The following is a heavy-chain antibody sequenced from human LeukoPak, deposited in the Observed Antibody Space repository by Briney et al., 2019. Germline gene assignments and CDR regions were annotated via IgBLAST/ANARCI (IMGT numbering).Heavy chain of an antibody. CDR3: ARVDLRAAYFDY. Sequence: SETLSLTCTVSGGSISSYYWSWIRQPAGKGLEWIGRIYTSGSTGYNPSLKSRVTMSVDTSKNQFSLKLSSVTAANTAVYYCARVDLRAAYFDYWGQGTLVTVSS. D-gene: IGHD2-15*01. J-gene: IGHJ4*02. CDR1: GGSISSYY. V-gene: IGHV4-4*07. CDR2: IYTSGST.